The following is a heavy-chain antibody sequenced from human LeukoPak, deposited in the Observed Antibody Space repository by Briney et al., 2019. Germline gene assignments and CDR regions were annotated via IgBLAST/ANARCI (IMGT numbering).Heavy chain of an antibody. CDR3: ARSGNYYYYYMDV. J-gene: IGHJ6*03. CDR1: GYSISSGYY. CDR2: IYHSGST. V-gene: IGHV4-38-2*02. Sequence: PSETLSLTCTVSGYSISSGYYWGWIRQPPGKGLEWIGSIYHSGSTYYNPSLKSRVTISVDTSKNQFSLKLSSVTAADTAVYYCARSGNYYYYYMDVWGKGTTVTVSS.